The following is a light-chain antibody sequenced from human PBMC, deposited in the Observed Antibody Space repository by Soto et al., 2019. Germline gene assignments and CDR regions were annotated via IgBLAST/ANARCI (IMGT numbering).Light chain of an antibody. CDR3: QQYNNWPLT. V-gene: IGKV3-15*01. CDR1: QSVSSN. CDR2: GAS. J-gene: IGKJ4*01. Sequence: EIVMTQSPATLSVSPGERATLSCRASQSVSSNLAWYQQKPGQAPRLLIYGASTRATGIPARFSGSGSGTEFTLTISSLQSEDFAVYYCQQYNNWPLTFGGGTRW.